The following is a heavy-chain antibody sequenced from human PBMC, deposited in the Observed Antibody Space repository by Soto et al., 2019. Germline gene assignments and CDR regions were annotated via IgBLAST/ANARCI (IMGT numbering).Heavy chain of an antibody. CDR2: TYYRSKWYN. D-gene: IGHD2-15*01. Sequence: SQTLSLTCAISGDSVSSNSSAWNWIRQSPSRGLEWLGRTYYRSKWYNDYAVSVKSRITINPDTSKNQSSLQLNSVTPEDTAVYYRARAPDEWGYYFDYWGQGTLVTVSS. V-gene: IGHV6-1*01. CDR3: ARAPDEWGYYFDY. CDR1: GDSVSSNSSA. J-gene: IGHJ4*02.